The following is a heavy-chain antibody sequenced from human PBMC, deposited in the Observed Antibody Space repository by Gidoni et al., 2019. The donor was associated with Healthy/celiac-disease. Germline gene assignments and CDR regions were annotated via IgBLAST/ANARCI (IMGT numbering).Heavy chain of an antibody. J-gene: IGHJ4*02. CDR3: AREHDYVWGSYRYFDY. CDR2: IYYSGST. V-gene: IGHV4-31*03. Sequence: QVQLQESGPGLVKPSQTLSLTCTVSGGSIRSGGYYWSWIRQHPGKGLEWIGYIYYSGSTYYNPSLKSRVTISVDTSKNQFSLKLSSVTAADTAVYYCAREHDYVWGSYRYFDYWGQGTLVTVSS. D-gene: IGHD3-16*02. CDR1: GGSIRSGGYY.